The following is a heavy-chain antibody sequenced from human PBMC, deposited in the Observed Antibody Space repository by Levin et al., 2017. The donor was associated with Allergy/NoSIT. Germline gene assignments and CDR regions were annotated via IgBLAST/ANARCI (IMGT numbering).Heavy chain of an antibody. J-gene: IGHJ4*02. CDR2: INTDTGDT. CDR3: ARERHLDY. V-gene: IGHV1-2*02. Sequence: ASVKVSCKASGYTFTDYYMHWVRQAPGRGLEWMGWINTDTGDTNYAQKFQGRVTMTRDTSISPAYMELSRLRSDDTAVYYCARERHLDYWGQGTLVTVSS. CDR1: GYTFTDYY.